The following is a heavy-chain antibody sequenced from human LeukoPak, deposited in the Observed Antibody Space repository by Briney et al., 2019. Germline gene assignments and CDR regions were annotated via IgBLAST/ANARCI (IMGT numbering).Heavy chain of an antibody. CDR1: GYSFTSYW. J-gene: IGHJ6*03. Sequence: GESLKISCKGSGYSFTSYWIGWVRQMPGKGLEWMGIIYPGDSDTRYSPSFQGQVTISADKSISTAYLQWSSLKASDTAMYYCARLGGGGSGSYQNYYYYMDVWGKGTTVTVSS. CDR3: ARLGGGGSGSYQNYYYYMDV. CDR2: IYPGDSDT. D-gene: IGHD3-10*01. V-gene: IGHV5-51*01.